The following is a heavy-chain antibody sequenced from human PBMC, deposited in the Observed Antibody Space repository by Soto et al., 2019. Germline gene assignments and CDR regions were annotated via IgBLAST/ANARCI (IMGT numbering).Heavy chain of an antibody. J-gene: IGHJ2*01. Sequence: EVQLVESGGGLVQPGGSLRLSCAASGFTFSDHYMDWVRQAPGKGPEWVGRIRKKANSYSTEYAASVKGRFIISRDDSKNSLYLQMNSLETEDTAVYYCTSAGTGRGHGYLDLWGRGTEVTVSS. CDR1: GFTFSDHY. CDR2: IRKKANSYST. CDR3: TSAGTGRGHGYLDL. V-gene: IGHV3-72*01. D-gene: IGHD3-10*01.